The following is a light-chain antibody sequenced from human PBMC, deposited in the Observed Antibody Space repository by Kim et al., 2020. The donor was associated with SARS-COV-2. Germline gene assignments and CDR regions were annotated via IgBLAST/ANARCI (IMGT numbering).Light chain of an antibody. CDR1: QGLRNS. CDR2: ATP. Sequence: ASVCDRPTLTGRATQGLRNSLAWDKQRLGKAPILPRSATPMLERGVPPRFSGSGSGTTYTLTLSTLQPEDLATYYCQQYYSHPLTFGGGTKVDIK. V-gene: IGKV1-NL1*01. J-gene: IGKJ4*01. CDR3: QQYYSHPLT.